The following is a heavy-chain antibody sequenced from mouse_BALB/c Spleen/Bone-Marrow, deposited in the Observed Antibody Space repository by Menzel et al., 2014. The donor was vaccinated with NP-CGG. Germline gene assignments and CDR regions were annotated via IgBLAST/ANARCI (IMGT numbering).Heavy chain of an antibody. D-gene: IGHD1-1*01. CDR2: ISSGGGNT. J-gene: IGHJ4*01. CDR3: ARYPSYYYGYAMDY. V-gene: IGHV5-9*03. Sequence: EVKLVESGGGLVKPGGSLKLSCAASGLTFSSYTMSWVRQTPEKRLEWVATISSGGGNTYYPDSVKGRFTISRDNAKNNLYLQMSSLRSEDTALYYCARYPSYYYGYAMDYWGQGTSVTVSS. CDR1: GLTFSSYT.